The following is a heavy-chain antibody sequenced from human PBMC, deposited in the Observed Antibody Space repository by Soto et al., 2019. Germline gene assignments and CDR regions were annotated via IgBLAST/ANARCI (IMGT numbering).Heavy chain of an antibody. CDR2: IRDSGGNT. J-gene: IGHJ6*02. D-gene: IGHD5-12*01. Sequence: EVQLLESGGGLKQPGESLRLSCAASGFSFSSYAMSWVRQAPGKGLEWVSGIRDSGGNTYYADSVKGRFTISRDNSKNTVYLQMNSLRAEDTAVYYCAKSGGFSGYDWRGYYHYGMDVWGQGTTVTVSS. CDR3: AKSGGFSGYDWRGYYHYGMDV. V-gene: IGHV3-23*01. CDR1: GFSFSSYA.